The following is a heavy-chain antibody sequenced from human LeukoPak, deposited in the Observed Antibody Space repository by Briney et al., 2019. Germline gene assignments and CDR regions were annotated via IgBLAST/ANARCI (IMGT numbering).Heavy chain of an antibody. V-gene: IGHV3-74*01. D-gene: IGHD3-22*01. CDR2: ISGDGSST. J-gene: IGHJ4*02. CDR1: GFTFSNYW. CDR3: AKDRQSRGSLGFDY. Sequence: GGSLRLSCAASGFTFSNYWMHWVRHAPGKGLVWVSYISGDGSSTTYADSVKGRFTISRDNSKNTLYVQMNSLRAEDTAVYYCAKDRQSRGSLGFDYWGQGALVIVSS.